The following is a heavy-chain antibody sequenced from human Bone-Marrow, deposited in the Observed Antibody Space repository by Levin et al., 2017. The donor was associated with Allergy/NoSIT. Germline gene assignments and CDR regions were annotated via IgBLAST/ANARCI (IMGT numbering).Heavy chain of an antibody. V-gene: IGHV5-51*01. J-gene: IGHJ4*02. CDR1: GYNFATKW. D-gene: IGHD5-12*01. CDR2: IYPGDSDT. Sequence: ASVKVSCKASGYNFATKWIGWVRQMPGKGLEWMGIIYPGDSDTRYSPSFQGQVTISADKSISTAYLQWTSLKASDTAIYYCARRFSGYERLDYWGQGTLVTVSS. CDR3: ARRFSGYERLDY.